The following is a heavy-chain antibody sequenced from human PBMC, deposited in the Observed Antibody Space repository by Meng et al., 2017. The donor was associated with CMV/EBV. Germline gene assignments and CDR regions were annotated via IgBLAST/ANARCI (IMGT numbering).Heavy chain of an antibody. V-gene: IGHV3-48*03. J-gene: IGHJ6*02. CDR1: GFTFSSYE. D-gene: IGHD3-10*01. CDR3: ASTYGPGSYFNYYYYGMDV. Sequence: GESLKISCAASGFTFSSYEMNWVRQAPGKGLEWVSYISSSGSTIYYADSVKGRFTISRDNAKNSLYLQMNSLRAEDTAVYYCASTYGPGSYFNYYYYGMDVWGQGTTVTVSS. CDR2: ISSSGSTI.